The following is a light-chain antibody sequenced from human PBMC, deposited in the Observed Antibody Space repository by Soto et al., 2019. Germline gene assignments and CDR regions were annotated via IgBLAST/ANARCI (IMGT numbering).Light chain of an antibody. CDR1: QSVSSY. V-gene: IGKV3-20*01. J-gene: IGKJ5*01. CDR2: GAS. Sequence: EIVLTQSPAKMSLSPCDRATLSCRASQSVSSYLAWYQQKPGQAPRLLIYGASSRATGIPDRLSGSGSGTDFTLTISRLEPEDFAVYYCQQYGDSPITFGQGTRLEIK. CDR3: QQYGDSPIT.